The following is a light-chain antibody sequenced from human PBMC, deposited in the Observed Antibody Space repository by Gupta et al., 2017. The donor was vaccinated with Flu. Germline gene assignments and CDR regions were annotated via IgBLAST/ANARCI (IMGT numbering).Light chain of an antibody. CDR3: QQSYSTPWT. CDR1: QSISSY. J-gene: IGKJ1*01. V-gene: IGKV1-39*01. Sequence: DTQMSQPPPPPSASVGDRVIITCRASQSISSYLNWYQQKPGKAPKLPIYAASSLQSGVPSRFSGSGSGTDFTLTISSLKPEDFATYYCQQSYSTPWTFGQGTKVEIK. CDR2: AAS.